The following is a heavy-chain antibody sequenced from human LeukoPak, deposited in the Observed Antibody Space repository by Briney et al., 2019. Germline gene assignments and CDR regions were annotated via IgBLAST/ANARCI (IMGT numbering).Heavy chain of an antibody. CDR2: IYYSGST. J-gene: IGHJ4*02. Sequence: SETLSLTCTVSGGSISSSSYYWGWIRQPPGKGLEWIGYIYYSGSTYYNPSLKSRVTISVDTSKNQFSLKLSSVTAADTAVYYCARETRSGIAARLGIDYWGQGTLVTVSS. CDR1: GGSISSSSYY. CDR3: ARETRSGIAARLGIDY. V-gene: IGHV4-31*03. D-gene: IGHD6-6*01.